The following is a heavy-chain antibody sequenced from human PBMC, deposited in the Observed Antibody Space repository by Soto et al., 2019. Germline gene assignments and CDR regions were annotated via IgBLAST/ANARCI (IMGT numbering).Heavy chain of an antibody. V-gene: IGHV1-18*01. D-gene: IGHD4-17*01. CDR2: ISVYSGDT. Sequence: QVQLVQSGAEVKKPGASVKVSCKTSGYTFTNYGINWVRQAPGQGLEWRGWISVYSGDTNYAQKFQGRVSMTTDTSTGTAYMELWSLKSDDTAVYYCARVGGVRGYHYVDAFDYLGQGSLVSVSA. CDR1: GYTFTNYG. J-gene: IGHJ4*02. CDR3: ARVGGVRGYHYVDAFDY.